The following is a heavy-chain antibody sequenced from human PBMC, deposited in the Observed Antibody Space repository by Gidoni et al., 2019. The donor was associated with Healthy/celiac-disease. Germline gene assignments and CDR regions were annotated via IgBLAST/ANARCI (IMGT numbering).Heavy chain of an antibody. J-gene: IGHJ4*02. D-gene: IGHD3-22*01. Sequence: EVQLVESGGGLVKPGGSLRLSCAASGFTFSRYSMNWVRQAPGKGLEWVSSISGSSSYIYYADSLKGRFTISRDNAKNSLYLQMNSLRAEDTAVYYCARTHYYDSSGYYYSPFDYWGQGTLVTVSS. V-gene: IGHV3-21*01. CDR1: GFTFSRYS. CDR3: ARTHYYDSSGYYYSPFDY. CDR2: ISGSSSYI.